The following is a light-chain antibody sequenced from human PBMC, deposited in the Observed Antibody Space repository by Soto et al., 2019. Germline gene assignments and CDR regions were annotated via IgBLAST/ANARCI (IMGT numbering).Light chain of an antibody. V-gene: IGLV2-8*01. CDR2: EVS. CDR3: SSYAGSNNRV. CDR1: SSDVGGYNY. J-gene: IGLJ1*01. Sequence: QSALTQPPSASGSPGQSVTISCTGTSSDVGGYNYVSWYQQHPGKAPKLMIYEVSKRPSGVPDCFSGSKSGNTASLTVSGLQAEDEADYYCSSYAGSNNRVFGTGTKLTVL.